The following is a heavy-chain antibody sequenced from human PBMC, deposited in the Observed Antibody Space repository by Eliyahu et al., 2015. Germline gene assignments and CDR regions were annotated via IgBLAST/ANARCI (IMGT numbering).Heavy chain of an antibody. CDR1: GFXFSSYG. J-gene: IGHJ6*02. V-gene: IGHV3-30*18. D-gene: IGHD6-13*01. CDR3: AKVSQRSWYYGMDV. Sequence: QVQLVESGGGVVQPGRSLRLXCASXGFXFSSYGMPWVRQAPGKGLEWVAVISYDGSNKYYADSVKGRFTISRDNSKNTLYLQMNSLRAEDTAVYYCAKVSQRSWYYGMDVWGQGTTVTVSS. CDR2: ISYDGSNK.